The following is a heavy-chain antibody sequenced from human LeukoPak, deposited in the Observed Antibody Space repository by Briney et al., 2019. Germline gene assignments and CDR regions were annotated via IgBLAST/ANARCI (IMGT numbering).Heavy chain of an antibody. CDR3: ARAGLRAKTKFDY. CDR2: ISSSSSYI. J-gene: IGHJ4*02. V-gene: IGHV3-21*01. CDR1: GFTFSSYS. Sequence: GGSLRLSCAASGFTFSSYSMNWVRQAPGKGLEWVSSISSSSSYIYYADSVKGRFTISRDDAKNSLYLQMNSLRAEDTAVYYCARAGLRAKTKFDYWGQGTLVTVSS. D-gene: IGHD4-17*01.